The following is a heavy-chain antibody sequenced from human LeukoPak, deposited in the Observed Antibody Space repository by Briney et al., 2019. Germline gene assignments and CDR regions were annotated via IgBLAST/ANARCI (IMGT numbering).Heavy chain of an antibody. CDR1: GFTFSNAW. V-gene: IGHV3-15*01. Sequence: GGPLRLSCAASGFTFSNAWMSWVRQAPGKGLEWVGRIKSKTDGGTTDYAAPVKGRFTISRDDSKNTAYLQMNSLKTEDTAVYYCTRRGSSLGYCSSTSCYWEGNWFDPWGQGTLVTVSS. D-gene: IGHD2-2*01. CDR3: TRRGSSLGYCSSTSCYWEGNWFDP. CDR2: IKSKTDGGTT. J-gene: IGHJ5*02.